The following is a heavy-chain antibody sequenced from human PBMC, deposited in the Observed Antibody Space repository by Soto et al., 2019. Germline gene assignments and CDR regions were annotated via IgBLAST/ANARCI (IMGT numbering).Heavy chain of an antibody. CDR1: GVSITTRGSS. D-gene: IGHD5-12*01. V-gene: IGHV4-30-2*01. J-gene: IGHJ4*02. Sequence: SLSVICAVSGVSITTRGSSCSWILQPPGKGLEWIGCIYPSGTTCYNPSLNGRVTISLDTSNNQISLRLTSVTAADTAVYYCATYTAYAKYYFDYWGRGTPVTVSS. CDR3: ATYTAYAKYYFDY. CDR2: IYPSGTT.